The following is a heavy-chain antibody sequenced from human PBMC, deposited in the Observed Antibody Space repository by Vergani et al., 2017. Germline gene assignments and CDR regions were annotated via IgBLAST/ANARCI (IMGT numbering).Heavy chain of an antibody. V-gene: IGHV3-30-3*01. J-gene: IGHJ4*02. D-gene: IGHD5-12*01. Sequence: QVQLVESGGGVVQPGRSLRLSCAASGFTFSSYAMHWVRQAPGKGLEWVAVISYDGSNKYYADSVKGRFTISRDNSKNTLYLQMNSLRAEDTAVYYCARVDTTTYYFDYWGQGTLVTVSA. CDR3: ARVDTTTYYFDY. CDR2: ISYDGSNK. CDR1: GFTFSSYA.